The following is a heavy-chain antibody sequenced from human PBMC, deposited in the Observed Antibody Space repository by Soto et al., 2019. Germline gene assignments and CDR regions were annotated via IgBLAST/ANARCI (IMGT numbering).Heavy chain of an antibody. V-gene: IGHV3-7*01. Sequence: LRLSCAASGFTFSSKWMNWVRQAPGKGLEWVANVKQDGGEKYYVDAVKGRFTISRDNAKNSLYLQMNSLRFVDTAVYYCARGYFYFMXVWGKGTTVTVSS. CDR2: VKQDGGEK. CDR1: GFTFSSKW. J-gene: IGHJ6*03. CDR3: ARGYFYFMXV.